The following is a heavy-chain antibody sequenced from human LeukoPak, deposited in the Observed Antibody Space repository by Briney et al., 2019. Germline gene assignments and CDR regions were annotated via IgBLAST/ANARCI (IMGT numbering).Heavy chain of an antibody. CDR3: ANPRATVNPNDAFDI. V-gene: IGHV4-39*01. J-gene: IGHJ3*02. D-gene: IGHD4-17*01. Sequence: SNHYMGWIRQPPGKGLEWIGSINYNGITTYNPPLKTQATLSVDTSKNQFSLKLSSVTAADTAVYYCANPRATVNPNDAFDIWGQGTMVTVSS. CDR1: SNHY. CDR2: INYNGIT.